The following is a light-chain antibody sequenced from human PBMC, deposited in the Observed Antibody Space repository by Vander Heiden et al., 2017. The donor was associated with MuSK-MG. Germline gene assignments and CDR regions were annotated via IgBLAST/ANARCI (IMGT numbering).Light chain of an antibody. CDR2: AAS. V-gene: IGKV1-39*01. CDR3: QQSYSTPPVT. Sequence: DIQMTQSPSSLSASGGDRVTISCRASQSISSYLNWYQQKPGKAPKLLIYAASSWQSGVPSRFSGSGSGTDFTLTISSLQPEDFATYYCQQSYSTPPVTFGQGTRLEIK. J-gene: IGKJ5*01. CDR1: QSISSY.